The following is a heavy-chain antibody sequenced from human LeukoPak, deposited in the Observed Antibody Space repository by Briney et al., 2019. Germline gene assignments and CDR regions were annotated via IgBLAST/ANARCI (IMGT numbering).Heavy chain of an antibody. D-gene: IGHD3-16*01. CDR1: GFTFNTYG. Sequence: GGSLRLSCTASGFTFNTYGMTWVRQAPGKGLEWVSAISGSGGSTYYADSVKGRFTISRDNSNNTLYLQMNSLRAEDTAVYFCAKVEIAVYDYVWGGDLDYWGQGTLVTVSS. V-gene: IGHV3-23*01. CDR2: ISGSGGST. J-gene: IGHJ4*02. CDR3: AKVEIAVYDYVWGGDLDY.